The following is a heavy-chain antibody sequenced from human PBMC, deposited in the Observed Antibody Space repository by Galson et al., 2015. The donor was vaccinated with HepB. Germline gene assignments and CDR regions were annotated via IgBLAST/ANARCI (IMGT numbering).Heavy chain of an antibody. CDR2: INSDGSST. D-gene: IGHD3-9*01. Sequence: SLRLSCAASGFTFSSYWMHWVRQAPGKGLVWVSRINSDGSSTSYADSVKGRFTISRDNAKNTLYLQMNSLRAEDTAVYYCARGALRYFDWLSDYYDAFDIWGQGTMVTVSS. V-gene: IGHV3-74*01. J-gene: IGHJ3*02. CDR1: GFTFSSYW. CDR3: ARGALRYFDWLSDYYDAFDI.